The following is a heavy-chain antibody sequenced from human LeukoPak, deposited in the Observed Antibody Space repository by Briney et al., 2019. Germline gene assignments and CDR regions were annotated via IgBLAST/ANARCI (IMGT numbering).Heavy chain of an antibody. V-gene: IGHV4-34*01. D-gene: IGHD3-10*01. J-gene: IGHJ4*02. CDR1: GGSFSSYY. Sequence: SETLSLTCAVYGGSFSSYYWSWIRQPPGKGLEWIGEINHSGSTNYNPSLKSRVTISVDTSKNQFSLKLSSVTAADTAVYYCARRRSTFYYGSGSYGGWGQGTLVTVSS. CDR2: INHSGST. CDR3: ARRRSTFYYGSGSYGG.